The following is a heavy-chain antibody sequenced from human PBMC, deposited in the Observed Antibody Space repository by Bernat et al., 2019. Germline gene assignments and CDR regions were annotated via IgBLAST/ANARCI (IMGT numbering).Heavy chain of an antibody. D-gene: IGHD4-17*01. CDR3: AREEGVTTVTTLDTIADFLYGMDV. V-gene: IGHV1-18*01. CDR2: ISAYNGNT. Sequence: QVQLVQSGAEVKKPGASVKVSCKASGYTFTSYGISWVRQAPGQGLEWMGWISAYNGNTNYAQKLQGRVTMTTDTSTSTAYMELRSLRSDDTAVYYCAREEGVTTVTTLDTIADFLYGMDVWGQGTTVTVSS. J-gene: IGHJ6*02. CDR1: GYTFTSYG.